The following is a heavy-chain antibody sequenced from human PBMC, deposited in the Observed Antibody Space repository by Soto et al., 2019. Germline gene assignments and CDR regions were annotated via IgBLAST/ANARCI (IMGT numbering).Heavy chain of an antibody. CDR3: VAGEIAGGLDFDY. CDR2: INSDGSST. V-gene: IGHV3-74*01. J-gene: IGHJ4*02. Sequence: GESLKISCAASGFTFSSYWMHWVRQAPGKGLVWVSRINSDGSSTSYADSVKGRFTISRDNAKNTLYLQMNSLRAEDTAVYYCVAGEIAGGLDFDYWGQGTLVTVSS. CDR1: GFTFSSYW. D-gene: IGHD6-19*01.